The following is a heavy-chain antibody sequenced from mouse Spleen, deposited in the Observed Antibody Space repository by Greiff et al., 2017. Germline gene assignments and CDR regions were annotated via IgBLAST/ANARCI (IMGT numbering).Heavy chain of an antibody. CDR2: IWGDGST. CDR3: ARRYYGSSYAMDY. D-gene: IGHD1-1*01. V-gene: IGHV2-6-7*01. CDR1: GFSLTGYG. Sequence: VQLVESGPGLVAPSQSLSITCTVSGFSLTGYGVNWVRQPPGKGLEWLGMIWGDGSTDYNSALKSRLSISKDNSKSQVFLKMNSLQTDDTARYYCARRYYGSSYAMDYWGQGTSVTVSS. J-gene: IGHJ4*01.